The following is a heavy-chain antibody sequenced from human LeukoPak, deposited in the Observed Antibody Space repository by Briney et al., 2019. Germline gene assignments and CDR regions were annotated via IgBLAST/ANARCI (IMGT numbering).Heavy chain of an antibody. D-gene: IGHD2-21*02. V-gene: IGHV1-69*05. CDR1: GGTFSSYA. CDR3: ARGGFRGDCDY. CDR2: IIPIFGTA. J-gene: IGHJ4*02. Sequence: SSVKVSCKASGGTFSSYAISWVRQAPGQGLEWMGRIIPIFGTANYAQKFQGRVTITTDESTSTAYMELSSLRSEDTAVYFCARGGFRGDCDYGGQGPLAPVS.